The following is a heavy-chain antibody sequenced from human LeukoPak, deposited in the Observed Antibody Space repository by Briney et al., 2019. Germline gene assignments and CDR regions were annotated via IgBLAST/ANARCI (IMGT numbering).Heavy chain of an antibody. D-gene: IGHD2-2*01. CDR2: ISWNSGSI. CDR3: AKGQLRMAAEFDY. J-gene: IGHJ4*02. Sequence: GGSLRLSCAASGFTFDDYAMRWVGQAPGKGLEWVSGISWNSGSIGYADSVKGRFTISRDNAKNSLYLQMNSQRAEDTALYYCAKGQLRMAAEFDYWGQGTLVTVSS. CDR1: GFTFDDYA. V-gene: IGHV3-9*01.